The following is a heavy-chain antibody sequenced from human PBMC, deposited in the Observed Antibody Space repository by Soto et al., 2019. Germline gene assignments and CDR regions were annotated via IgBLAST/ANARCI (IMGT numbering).Heavy chain of an antibody. CDR2: IYYSGST. CDR1: GGSISSGDYY. D-gene: IGHD1-7*01. J-gene: IGHJ3*02. V-gene: IGHV4-30-4*01. Sequence: QVQLQESGPGLVKPSQTLSLTCTVSGGSISSGDYYWSWIRQPPGKGLEWIGYIYYSGSTYYNPSLKSRVTISVDTSKNQFSLKLSSVTAADTAVYYCAISPLITGTTAPDAFDIWGQGTMVTVSS. CDR3: AISPLITGTTAPDAFDI.